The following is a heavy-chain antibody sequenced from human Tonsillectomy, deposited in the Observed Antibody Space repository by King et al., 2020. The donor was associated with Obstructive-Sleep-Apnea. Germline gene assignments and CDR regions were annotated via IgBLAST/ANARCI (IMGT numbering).Heavy chain of an antibody. Sequence: QLVQSGPEVKKPGTSVKVSCKASGFTFTNSAMQWVRQARGQRLEWIGWIVVGSGNTNYAQKFRERVTITRDMSTSTAYMELSSLRSEDTAVYYCAAGILTGYYYYYYYGMDVWVQGTTVTVSS. CDR1: GFTFTNSA. D-gene: IGHD3-9*01. V-gene: IGHV1-58*02. CDR2: IVVGSGNT. CDR3: AAGILTGYYYYYYYGMDV. J-gene: IGHJ6*02.